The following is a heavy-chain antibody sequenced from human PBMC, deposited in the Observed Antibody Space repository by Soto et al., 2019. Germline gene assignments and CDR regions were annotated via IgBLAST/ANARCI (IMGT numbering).Heavy chain of an antibody. D-gene: IGHD2-15*01. Sequence: QQQLQETGPGLVKPSETLSLTCTVSGASIKSRNYFWGWIRQPPGKGLEFVGSIHSSGGTYYNPSLKSRVTVSVDLSNSHFSLSLKSLTATDTAVYYCGRLAEAATGHTDFDFWGQGTLVTVSS. V-gene: IGHV4-39*02. CDR3: GRLAEAATGHTDFDF. J-gene: IGHJ4*02. CDR2: IHSSGGT. CDR1: GASIKSRNYF.